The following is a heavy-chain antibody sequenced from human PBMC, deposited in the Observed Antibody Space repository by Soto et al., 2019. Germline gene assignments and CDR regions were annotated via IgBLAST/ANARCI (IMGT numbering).Heavy chain of an antibody. CDR3: ASVSHLGYHFWSGWVGGPCYFDL. CDR2: IYYSGST. CDR1: GGSISSYY. Sequence: SETLSLTCTVSGGSISSYYWSWIRQPPGKGLEWIGYIYYSGSTKYNPSFKSRVTISVDTSKNQFSLKLSSVTAADTAVYYSASVSHLGYHFWSGWVGGPCYFDLWGRGTLVTVSS. V-gene: IGHV4-59*01. J-gene: IGHJ2*01. D-gene: IGHD3-3*01.